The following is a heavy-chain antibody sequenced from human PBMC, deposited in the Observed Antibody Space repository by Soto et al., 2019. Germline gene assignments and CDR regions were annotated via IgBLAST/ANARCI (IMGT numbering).Heavy chain of an antibody. D-gene: IGHD2-2*01. CDR2: FDPEDGET. CDR1: GYTLTELS. V-gene: IGHV1-24*01. J-gene: IGHJ4*02. CDR3: ATDLLYYCSSTSCTPDY. Sequence: ASVKVSCKVSGYTLTELSMHWVRQAPGKGLEWMGGFDPEDGETIYAQKFQGRVTMTEDTSTDTAYMELSSLRSEDTAVYYCATDLLYYCSSTSCTPDYWGQGTLVTVSS.